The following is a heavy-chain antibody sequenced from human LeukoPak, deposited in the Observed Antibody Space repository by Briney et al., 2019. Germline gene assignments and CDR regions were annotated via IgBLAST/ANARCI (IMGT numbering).Heavy chain of an antibody. D-gene: IGHD3-10*01. J-gene: IGHJ6*03. CDR2: VIPIFGTA. CDR1: GGTFSSYA. CDR3: ARSAYGSGSYYIPYYYMDV. Sequence: EASVKVSCKASGGTFSSYAISWVRQAPGQGLDWMGGVIPIFGTANYAQKFQGRVTITTDESTSTAYMELSSLRSEDTAVYYCARSAYGSGSYYIPYYYMDVWGKGTTVTVSS. V-gene: IGHV1-69*05.